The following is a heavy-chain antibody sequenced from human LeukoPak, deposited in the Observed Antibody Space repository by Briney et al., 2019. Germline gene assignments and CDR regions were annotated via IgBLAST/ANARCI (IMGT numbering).Heavy chain of an antibody. CDR3: ARVKDFPSYRLIGRWRDAFDI. D-gene: IGHD1-14*01. V-gene: IGHV1-69*13. CDR2: IIPIFGTA. J-gene: IGHJ3*02. Sequence: ASVKVSCKASGGTFSSYAISWVRQAPGQGLEWMGGIIPIFGTANYAQKFQGRVTITADESTSTAYMELSSLRSEDTAVYYCARVKDFPSYRLIGRWRDAFDIWGQGTMVTVSS. CDR1: GGTFSSYA.